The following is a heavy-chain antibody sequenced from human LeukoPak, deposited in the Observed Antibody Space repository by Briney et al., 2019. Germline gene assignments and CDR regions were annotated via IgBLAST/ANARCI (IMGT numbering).Heavy chain of an antibody. J-gene: IGHJ3*02. CDR1: GFTFSDEY. Sequence: GGSLRLSCAASGFTFSDEYMSWIRQAPGKGLEWVSYISNSGSYTNYADSVKGRFTISRDNSKNTLYLQMNSLRAEDTAVYYCAKDIVRLRLGENDAFDIWGQGTMVTVSS. CDR2: ISNSGSYT. CDR3: AKDIVRLRLGENDAFDI. D-gene: IGHD3-16*01. V-gene: IGHV3-11*05.